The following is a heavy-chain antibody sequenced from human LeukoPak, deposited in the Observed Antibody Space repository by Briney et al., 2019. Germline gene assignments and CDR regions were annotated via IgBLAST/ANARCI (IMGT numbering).Heavy chain of an antibody. V-gene: IGHV3-7*01. CDR2: IKEDGSDK. J-gene: IGHJ1*01. CDR3: ATYSSLNRREFQY. Sequence: PGGSLRLSCLASGFTFSNSWMTWVRQAPGRGLEWVANIKEDGSDKQYVDSVRGRFTISRDNAKNSVSLQMDGLRAEDTAVYYCATYSSLNRREFQYWGQGTLVTVSS. D-gene: IGHD3-22*01. CDR1: GFTFSNSW.